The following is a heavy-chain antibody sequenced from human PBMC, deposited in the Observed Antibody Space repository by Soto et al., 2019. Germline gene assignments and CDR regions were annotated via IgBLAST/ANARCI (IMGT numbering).Heavy chain of an antibody. D-gene: IGHD2-21*01. J-gene: IGHJ4*02. CDR3: ARDQKSLKNLQHNFDY. CDR1: GGTFSSYT. CDR2: IIPILGIA. V-gene: IGHV1-69*04. Sequence: ASVKVSCKASGGTFSSYTISWVRQAPGQGLEWMGRIIPILGIANYAQKFQGRVTITADKSTSTAYMELSSLRSEDTAVYYCARDQKSLKNLQHNFDYWGQGTLVTVSS.